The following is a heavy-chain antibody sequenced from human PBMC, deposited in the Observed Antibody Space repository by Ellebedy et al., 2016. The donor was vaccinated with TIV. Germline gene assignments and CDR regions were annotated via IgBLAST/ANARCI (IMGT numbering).Heavy chain of an antibody. CDR3: AKLDSSGYYYGRLEY. J-gene: IGHJ4*02. V-gene: IGHV3-23*01. CDR2: ISSSGVSS. CDR1: GFTFRNFA. D-gene: IGHD3-22*01. Sequence: GESLKISCAASGFTFRNFAMTWVRQAPGKGLEWVSSISSSGVSSDYADSVRGRVTISRDNSKSTLYLQMDSLRADDSAEYYCAKLDSSGYYYGRLEYWGQGTLVTVSS.